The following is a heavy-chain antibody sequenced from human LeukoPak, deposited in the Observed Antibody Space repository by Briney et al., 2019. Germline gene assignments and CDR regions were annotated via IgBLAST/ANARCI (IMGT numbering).Heavy chain of an antibody. CDR3: ARTLYYSDSWSSSEEGEAFDI. CDR1: GFTFSSYG. D-gene: IGHD3-10*01. J-gene: IGHJ3*02. V-gene: IGHV3-30*03. CDR2: ISYDGNNE. Sequence: GGSLRLSCAASGFTFSSYGMHWVRQAPGKGLEWVAVISYDGNNEYYADSVKGRFTISRDISNNTLYLQMNSLRAEDTAVYYCARTLYYSDSWSSSEEGEAFDIWGQGTMLTVSS.